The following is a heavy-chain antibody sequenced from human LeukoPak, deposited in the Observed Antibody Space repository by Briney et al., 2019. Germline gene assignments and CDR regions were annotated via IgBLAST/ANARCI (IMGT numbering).Heavy chain of an antibody. CDR3: AKALRITMVRGGFDY. CDR1: GFTFDDYA. V-gene: IGHV3-9*01. J-gene: IGHJ4*02. D-gene: IGHD3-10*01. CDR2: ISWNSGTI. Sequence: PGGSLRLSCAASGFTFDDYAMHWVRHAPGKGLEWVSGISWNSGTIAYADSVKGRFTISRDNAKTSLYLQMNSLRAEDTALYYCAKALRITMVRGGFDYWGQGTLVTVSS.